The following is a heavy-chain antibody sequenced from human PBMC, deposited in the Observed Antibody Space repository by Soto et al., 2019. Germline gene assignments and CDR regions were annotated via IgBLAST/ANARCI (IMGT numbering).Heavy chain of an antibody. D-gene: IGHD3-16*01. V-gene: IGHV5-10-1*01. CDR3: ARRLGAITGDY. CDR1: GYSFTGYW. Sequence: XDSLTISCKGSGYSFTGYWINLVRQMPGKGLEWMGRIDPDDSYINYSPSFQGHVTISADRSISTAYLQWSSLKASDTAVYYCARRLGAITGDYWGQGTPVTVSS. CDR2: IDPDDSYI. J-gene: IGHJ4*02.